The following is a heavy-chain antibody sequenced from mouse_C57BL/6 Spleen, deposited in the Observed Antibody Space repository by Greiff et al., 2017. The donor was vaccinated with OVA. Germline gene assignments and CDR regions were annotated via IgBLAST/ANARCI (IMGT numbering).Heavy chain of an antibody. CDR3: ARDRGSTFDY. CDR2: IDPEDGET. D-gene: IGHD1-1*01. Sequence: KQRTEQGLEWIGRIDPEDGETTYAPKFQGKATITADTSSNTAYLQLSSLTSEDTAVYYCARDRGSTFDYWGQGTTLTVSS. J-gene: IGHJ2*01. V-gene: IGHV14-2*01.